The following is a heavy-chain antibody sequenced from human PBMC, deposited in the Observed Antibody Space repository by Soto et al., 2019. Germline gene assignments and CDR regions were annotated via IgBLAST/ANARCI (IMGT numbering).Heavy chain of an antibody. CDR3: ARGSYDSYAGFFGMDV. CDR1: GGFNNYA. CDR2: IIPFSGTV. J-gene: IGHJ6*02. Sequence: GASVQVSCKASGGFNNYAVSLVRQAPGQGPEWMGGIIPFSGTVTYTQRFQGRLTLTADEPTKTAYMGLSSLRSEDTAVYYCARGSYDSYAGFFGMDVWGQGTKVTVSS. V-gene: IGHV1-69*13. D-gene: IGHD3-10*01.